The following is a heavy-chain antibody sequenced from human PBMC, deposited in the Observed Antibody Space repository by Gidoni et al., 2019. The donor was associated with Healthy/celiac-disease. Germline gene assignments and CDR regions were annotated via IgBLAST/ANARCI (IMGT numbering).Heavy chain of an antibody. CDR1: GFTFSSYG. CDR3: ARWPGIRCLEWLSSSAPIDY. V-gene: IGHV3-33*01. J-gene: IGHJ4*02. D-gene: IGHD3-3*01. Sequence: QVQLVESGGGVVQPGMSLRLSCAASGFTFSSYGMHWVRQAQGTGLEWVGVIWYDGSNKDDADSVKSRFTSSRDNSKNTLYLQRNSLRAEDKAVYYCARWPGIRCLEWLSSSAPIDYWGQGTLVTVSS. CDR2: IWYDGSNK.